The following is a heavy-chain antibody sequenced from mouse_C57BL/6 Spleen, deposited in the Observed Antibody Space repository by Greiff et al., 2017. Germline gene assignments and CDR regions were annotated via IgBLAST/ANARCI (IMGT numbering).Heavy chain of an antibody. CDR1: GFTFSSYT. J-gene: IGHJ1*03. Sequence: EVKVVESGGGLVKPGGSLKLSCAASGFTFSSYTMSWVRQTPEKRLEWVATISGGGGNTYYPDSVKGRFTISRDNAKNTLYLQMSSLRSEDTALYYCARHGGDGYWYFDVWGTGTTVTVSS. CDR2: ISGGGGNT. V-gene: IGHV5-9*01. CDR3: ARHGGDGYWYFDV. D-gene: IGHD2-3*01.